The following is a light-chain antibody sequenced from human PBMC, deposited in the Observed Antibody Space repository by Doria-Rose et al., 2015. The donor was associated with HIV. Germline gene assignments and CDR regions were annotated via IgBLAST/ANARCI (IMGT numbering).Light chain of an antibody. J-gene: IGKJ1*01. CDR2: DVS. CDR1: QSCRSTY. Sequence: TQSPGTLSLSPRERATLSCRASQSCRSTYLDWYQQKPGQAPSLLIYDVSTRATGIPDRFSASGSGTDFTLTINRLEPEYFALYYCHQYGTSWTFGQGTKVEI. CDR3: HQYGTSWT. V-gene: IGKV3-20*01.